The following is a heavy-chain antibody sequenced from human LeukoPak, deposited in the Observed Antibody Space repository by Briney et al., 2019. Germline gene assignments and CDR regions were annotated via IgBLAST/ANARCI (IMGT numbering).Heavy chain of an antibody. D-gene: IGHD2-2*01. V-gene: IGHV1-24*01. J-gene: IGHJ4*02. CDR1: GYTLTELS. CDR3: ARFRLGYCSSTSCPMDY. Sequence: ASVKVSCKVSGYTLTELSMHWVRQAPGKGLEWMGGFDPEDGEAIYAQKFQGRVTITADESTSTAYMELSSLRSEDTAVYYCARFRLGYCSSTSCPMDYWGQGTLVTASS. CDR2: FDPEDGEA.